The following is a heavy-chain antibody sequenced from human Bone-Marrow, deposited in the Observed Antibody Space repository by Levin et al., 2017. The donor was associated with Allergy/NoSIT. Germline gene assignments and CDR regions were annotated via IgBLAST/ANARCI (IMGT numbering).Heavy chain of an antibody. V-gene: IGHV3-11*06. D-gene: IGHD2-2*01. CDR3: ARDGVAPGVYFDY. Sequence: GESLKISCAASGFTFSDYYMTWIRQAPGKGLQWVSYITGSSGYANYADSVKGRFTISRDNAKNSLYLQMNSLRADDTAIYYCARDGVAPGVYFDYWGQGTLVTVSS. CDR2: ITGSSGYA. J-gene: IGHJ4*02. CDR1: GFTFSDYY.